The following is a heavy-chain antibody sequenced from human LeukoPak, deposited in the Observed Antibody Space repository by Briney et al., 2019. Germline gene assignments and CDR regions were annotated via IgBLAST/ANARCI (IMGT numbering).Heavy chain of an antibody. J-gene: IGHJ4*02. D-gene: IGHD3-10*01. V-gene: IGHV4-4*07. CDR3: ARTSARGAQFDY. CDR1: AGSISNYY. Sequence: PSETLSLTCTVSAGSISNYYWSWIRQPAGMGLEWIGRIYASGSTNYNPSLKSRVTMSVDTSNNQFSLNLSSVTAADTAVYYCARTSARGAQFDYWGQGTLVTVSS. CDR2: IYASGST.